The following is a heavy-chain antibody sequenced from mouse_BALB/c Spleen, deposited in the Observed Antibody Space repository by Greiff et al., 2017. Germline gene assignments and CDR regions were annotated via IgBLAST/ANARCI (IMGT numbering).Heavy chain of an antibody. CDR3: AREDYGSFYAMDY. D-gene: IGHD1-2*01. V-gene: IGHV5-9-4*01. CDR1: GFTFSSYA. Sequence: EVHLVESGGGLVKPGGSLKLSCAASGFTFSSYAMSWVRQSPEKRLEWVAEISSGGSYTYYPDTVTGRFTISRDNAKNTLYLEMSSLRSEDTAMYYCAREDYGSFYAMDYWGQGTSVTVSS. J-gene: IGHJ4*01. CDR2: ISSGGSYT.